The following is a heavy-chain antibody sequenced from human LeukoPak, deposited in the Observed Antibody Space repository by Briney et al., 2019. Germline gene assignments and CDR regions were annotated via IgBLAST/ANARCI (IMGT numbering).Heavy chain of an antibody. CDR2: ISKTDNTV. CDR1: GFTFYNYY. V-gene: IGHV3-11*04. CDR3: ASSYYDSSGYYPNYFDY. Sequence: GGSLRLSCAASGFTFYNYYMTWIRQAPGKGLRWVSYISKTDNTVFYADSVKGRFTVSRDNDRSALYLQMNSLRAEDTAVYYCASSYYDSSGYYPNYFDYWGQGTLVTVSS. J-gene: IGHJ4*02. D-gene: IGHD3-22*01.